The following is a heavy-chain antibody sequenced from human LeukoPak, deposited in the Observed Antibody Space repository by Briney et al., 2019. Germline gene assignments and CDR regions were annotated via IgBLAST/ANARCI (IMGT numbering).Heavy chain of an antibody. Sequence: SVKVSCKASGGTFSSYAISWVRQAPGQGLEWMGGIIPIFGTANYAQKFQGRVTITADESTSTAYMELSSLRSEDTAVYYCARDFRSTAPFGDYYYYMDVWGKGSTVTVSS. D-gene: IGHD2-2*01. J-gene: IGHJ6*03. CDR2: IIPIFGTA. V-gene: IGHV1-69*13. CDR1: GGTFSSYA. CDR3: ARDFRSTAPFGDYYYYMDV.